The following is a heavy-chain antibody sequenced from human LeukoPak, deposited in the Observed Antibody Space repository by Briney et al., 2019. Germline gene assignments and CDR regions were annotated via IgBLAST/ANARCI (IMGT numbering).Heavy chain of an antibody. CDR2: IYPGDSET. CDR3: ARHSGDILAGRMDV. CDR1: GYTFNSFW. Sequence: GESLKISCKGSGYTFNSFWVAWVRQTPDKGLEWMGVIYPGDSETRYRPSLQGQVTISVDKSISTAYLQWRSLKASDSAMYYCARHSGDILAGRMDVWGEGTTVTVSS. J-gene: IGHJ6*03. V-gene: IGHV5-51*01. D-gene: IGHD3-9*01.